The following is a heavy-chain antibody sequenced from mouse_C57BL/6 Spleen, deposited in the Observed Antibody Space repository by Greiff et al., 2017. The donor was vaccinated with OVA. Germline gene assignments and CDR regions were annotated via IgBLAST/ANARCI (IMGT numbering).Heavy chain of an antibody. CDR1: GFTFTDYY. CDR2: IRNKANGYTT. Sequence: EVKLVESGGGLVQPGGSLSLSCAASGFTFTDYYMSWVRQPPGKALEWLGFIRNKANGYTTEYSASVKGRFTISRDNSQSILYLQMNALRAEDSATYYCARYKGLITTVVGYFDYWGQGTTLTVSS. CDR3: ARYKGLITTVVGYFDY. J-gene: IGHJ2*01. V-gene: IGHV7-3*01. D-gene: IGHD1-1*01.